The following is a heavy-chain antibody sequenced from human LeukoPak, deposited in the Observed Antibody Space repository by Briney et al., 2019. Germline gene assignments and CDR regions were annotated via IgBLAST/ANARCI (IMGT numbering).Heavy chain of an antibody. Sequence: GPSVTVSCTASGGTFSNYAISWVRQAPRQGLEWMGGNNPNSGGTNYAQKSQGRVTITRDTSISTAYVELSRLRSEDTAVYYCARGWGMITVWGQGTLVTVSS. V-gene: IGHV1-2*02. J-gene: IGHJ4*02. CDR3: ARGWGMITV. CDR2: NNPNSGGT. D-gene: IGHD3-22*01. CDR1: GGTFSNYA.